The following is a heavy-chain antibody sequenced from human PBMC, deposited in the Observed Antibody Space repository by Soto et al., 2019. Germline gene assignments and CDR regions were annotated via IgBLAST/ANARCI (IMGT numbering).Heavy chain of an antibody. J-gene: IGHJ6*02. CDR1: GGTFSSYA. V-gene: IGHV1-69*12. CDR3: ARVSWVPAAIWEYYYGMDV. D-gene: IGHD2-2*01. CDR2: IIPIFGTA. Sequence: QVQLVQSGAEVKKPGSSVKVSCKASGGTFSSYAISWVRQAPGQGLEWMGGIIPIFGTANYAQKFQGRVTMTADESTSTAYMELSSLRSEDTAVYYCARVSWVPAAIWEYYYGMDVWGQGTTVTVSS.